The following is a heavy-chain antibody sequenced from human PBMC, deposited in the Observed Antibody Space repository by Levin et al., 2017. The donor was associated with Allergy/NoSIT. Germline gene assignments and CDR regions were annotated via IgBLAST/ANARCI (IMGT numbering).Heavy chain of an antibody. Sequence: PGGSLRLSCKGSGYSFTSYWISWVRQMPGKGLEWMGRIDPSDSYTNYSPSFQGHVTISADKSISTAYLQWSSLKASDTAMYYCARHLAPREGGGSCYFDYWGQGTLVTVSS. J-gene: IGHJ4*02. V-gene: IGHV5-10-1*01. CDR3: ARHLAPREGGGSCYFDY. D-gene: IGHD2-15*01. CDR2: IDPSDSYT. CDR1: GYSFTSYW.